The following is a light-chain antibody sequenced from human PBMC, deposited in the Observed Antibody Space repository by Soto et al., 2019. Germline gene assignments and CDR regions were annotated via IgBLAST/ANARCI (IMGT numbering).Light chain of an antibody. CDR1: RSVLYSSNNKNY. CDR3: QQYYSTPWT. Sequence: EIVMTQSTDSLAVYLGESVTINCKSSRSVLYSSNNKNYLAWYQQKPGQPPKLLIYWASTRESGVPDRFSGSGSGTDFTLTISSLQAEDVAVYYSQQYYSTPWTFGQGTKVE. V-gene: IGKV4-1*01. J-gene: IGKJ1*01. CDR2: WAS.